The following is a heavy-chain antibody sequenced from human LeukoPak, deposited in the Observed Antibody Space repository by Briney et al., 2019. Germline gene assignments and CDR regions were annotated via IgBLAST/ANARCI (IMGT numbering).Heavy chain of an antibody. D-gene: IGHD1-26*01. V-gene: IGHV1-8*03. Sequence: GASVKVSCKASGYTFTSYDINWVRQATGQGLEWMGWMNPNCGNTNYAQKFQGRVTITRNTSISTAYMELGSLRSEDTAVYYCARDKVGSYRLFDYWGQGTLVTVSS. CDR2: MNPNCGNT. CDR1: GYTFTSYD. CDR3: ARDKVGSYRLFDY. J-gene: IGHJ4*02.